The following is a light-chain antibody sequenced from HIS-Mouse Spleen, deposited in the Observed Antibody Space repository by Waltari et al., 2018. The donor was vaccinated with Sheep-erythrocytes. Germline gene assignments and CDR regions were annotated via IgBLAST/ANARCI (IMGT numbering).Light chain of an antibody. CDR2: DVS. V-gene: IGLV2-11*01. CDR1: SSYVGGYYY. J-gene: IGLJ1*01. CDR3: CSYAGSYNHV. Sequence: QSALTQPRSVSGSPGQSVTIPCPGTSSYVGGYYYLSLYQQHPGKAPKLMIYDVSKRPSGVPDRFSGSKSGNTASLTISGLQAEDEADYYCCSYAGSYNHVFATGTKVTVL.